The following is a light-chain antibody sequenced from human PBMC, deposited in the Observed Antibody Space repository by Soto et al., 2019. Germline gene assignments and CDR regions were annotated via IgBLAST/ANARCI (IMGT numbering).Light chain of an antibody. V-gene: IGLV4-60*03. CDR2: LEGSGSY. Sequence: QLVLTQSSSASASLGSSVKLTCTLSGGHRSYIIAWHQQQPGKAPRYLMKLEGSGSYNKGSGVPDRFSGSSSGADRYLTMSNLQSEDVADYYCETWDSNIRVFGGGTKVTVL. CDR3: ETWDSNIRV. J-gene: IGLJ2*01. CDR1: GGHRSYI.